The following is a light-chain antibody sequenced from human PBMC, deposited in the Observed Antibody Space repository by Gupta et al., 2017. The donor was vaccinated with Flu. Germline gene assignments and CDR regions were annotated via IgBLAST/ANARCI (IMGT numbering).Light chain of an antibody. Sequence: PAFMSANPGDKVKISCKDSQDIDDDMNFYKQKKGEDPIFIIHEANTRVPGIPPRGSGSGEGTEFILTPNNQESEDVGVYYCIQHVQTPWTFGQGTKVEIK. CDR2: EAN. V-gene: IGKV5-2*01. J-gene: IGKJ1*01. CDR3: IQHVQTPWT. CDR1: QDIDDD.